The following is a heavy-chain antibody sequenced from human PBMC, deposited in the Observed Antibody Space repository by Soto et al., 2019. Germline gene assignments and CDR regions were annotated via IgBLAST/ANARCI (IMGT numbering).Heavy chain of an antibody. CDR3: ARGRGVPGSIITTYYYYDLDV. J-gene: IGHJ6*02. CDR2: INHSGDT. V-gene: IGHV4-34*02. Sequence: QVQLQQWGAGLLKPSETLSLTCAVYGGSFSGYSRSWIRQPPGKGLEWIGEINHSGDTNYNPSLKSRVNIPVDTSKNQFSRKMTSVTAEDTAVYYSARGRGVPGSIITTYYYYDLDVWGQGTTVTVSS. D-gene: IGHD3-10*01. CDR1: GGSFSGYS.